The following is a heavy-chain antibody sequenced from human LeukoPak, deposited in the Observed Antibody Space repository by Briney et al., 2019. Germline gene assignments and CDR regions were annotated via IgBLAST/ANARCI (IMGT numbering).Heavy chain of an antibody. CDR2: IYHSGST. J-gene: IGHJ4*02. Sequence: SETLSLTCTVSDYSISSGYYWGWIRQPPGQGLEWIGSIYHSGSTYYNPSLKSRVTISVDTSKNQFSLKLSSVTAADTAVYYCARHRSGWLQSSFDYWGQGTLVTVSS. CDR1: DYSISSGYY. D-gene: IGHD5-24*01. V-gene: IGHV4-38-2*02. CDR3: ARHRSGWLQSSFDY.